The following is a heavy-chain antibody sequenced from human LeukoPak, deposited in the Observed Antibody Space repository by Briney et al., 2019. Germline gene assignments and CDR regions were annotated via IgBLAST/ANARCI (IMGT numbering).Heavy chain of an antibody. J-gene: IGHJ4*02. CDR1: GFTFSSYG. V-gene: IGHV3-33*06. CDR3: AKGLYYFDY. Sequence: GGSLRLSCAASGFTFSSYGMHWVRQAPGKGLEWVAVIWYGGSNKYYADSVKGRFTISRDNSKNTLYLQMNSLRAEDTAVYYCAKGLYYFDYWGQGTLVTVSS. CDR2: IWYGGSNK.